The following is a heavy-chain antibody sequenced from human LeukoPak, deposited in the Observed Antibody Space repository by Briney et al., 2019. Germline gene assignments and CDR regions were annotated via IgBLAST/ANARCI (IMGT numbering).Heavy chain of an antibody. CDR2: IIPIFDTA. J-gene: IGHJ3*02. CDR1: GGTFSSYA. CDR3: AREGPYYDFWSGYHDAFDI. Sequence: ASVKVSCKASGGTFSSYAISWVRQAPGQGLEWMGRIIPIFDTANYAQKFQGRVTITTDESTSTAYMELSSLRSEDTAVYYCAREGPYYDFWSGYHDAFDIWGQGTMVTVSS. D-gene: IGHD3-3*01. V-gene: IGHV1-69*05.